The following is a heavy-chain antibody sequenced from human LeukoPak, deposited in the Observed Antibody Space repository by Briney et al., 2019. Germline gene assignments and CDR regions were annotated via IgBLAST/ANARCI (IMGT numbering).Heavy chain of an antibody. CDR2: IYYSGSN. J-gene: IGHJ5*02. Sequence: SETLSLTRTVSGGSISSYYWSWIRQPPGKGLEWLGYIYYSGSNTYNPSLKSRVTISVDTSQNQLSLKLSSVTAADTAVYYCARSRGLYNWFDPWGQGTLVTVSS. V-gene: IGHV4-59*01. D-gene: IGHD4/OR15-4a*01. CDR1: GGSISSYY. CDR3: ARSRGLYNWFDP.